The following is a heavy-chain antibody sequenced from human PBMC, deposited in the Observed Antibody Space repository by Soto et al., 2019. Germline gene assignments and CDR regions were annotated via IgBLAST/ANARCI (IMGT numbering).Heavy chain of an antibody. CDR3: SRPGYSNDDSDY. Sequence: GGSLRLSCAASGFTLSGSVIYWVRQPSGKGLEWVGGIRSRSNGYATAYAASVRGRFTISRDDSKNTAYLQMNSLKTEDTAVYYCSRPGYSNDDSDYWGQGTLVTVSS. CDR2: IRSRSNGYAT. CDR1: GFTLSGSV. J-gene: IGHJ4*02. D-gene: IGHD5-12*01. V-gene: IGHV3-73*01.